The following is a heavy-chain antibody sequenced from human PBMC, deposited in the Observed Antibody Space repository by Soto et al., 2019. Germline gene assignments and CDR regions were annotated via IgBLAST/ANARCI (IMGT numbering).Heavy chain of an antibody. CDR2: IAVGSGYT. D-gene: IGHD2-8*01. J-gene: IGHJ4*02. CDR1: GFTFTSPA. V-gene: IGHV1-58*01. Sequence: SVKVSCKASGFTFTSPAFQWVRQARGQRLEWIGWIAVGSGYTNYAQRFQDRVTLTRDMSTATTYMELSRLTSEDTAIYYCAADATAWQQMVPSDYWGQGTLVTVSS. CDR3: AADATAWQQMVPSDY.